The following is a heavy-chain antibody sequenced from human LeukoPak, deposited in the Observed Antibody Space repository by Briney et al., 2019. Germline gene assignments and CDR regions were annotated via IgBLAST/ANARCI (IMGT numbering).Heavy chain of an antibody. J-gene: IGHJ4*02. CDR2: INSDGSIT. CDR1: GFTFSNHW. D-gene: IGHD2-15*01. V-gene: IGHV3-74*03. CDR3: ARGGYCSGGACYRGFDS. Sequence: GGSLRLSCVASGFTFSNHWMQWVRQAPGKGLVWVSRINSDGSITTYADSVKGRFTVSRGNAKNTLFLQMNSLRDEDTAVYYCARGGYCSGGACYRGFDSWGQGTLVTVSS.